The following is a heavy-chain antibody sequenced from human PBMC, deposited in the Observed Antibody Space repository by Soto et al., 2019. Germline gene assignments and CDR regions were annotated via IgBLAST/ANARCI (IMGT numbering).Heavy chain of an antibody. CDR3: ARVVVVIPPGYYYAMDV. V-gene: IGHV3-9*01. Sequence: PGGSLRLSCAASGFTFDDYAMHWVRQAPGKGLEWVSGISWNSGSIGYADSVKGRFTISRDNAKNSLYLQMTNMDPVDTATYYCARVVVVIPPGYYYAMDVWGQGTTVTVSS. J-gene: IGHJ6*02. CDR1: GFTFDDYA. D-gene: IGHD3-22*01. CDR2: ISWNSGSI.